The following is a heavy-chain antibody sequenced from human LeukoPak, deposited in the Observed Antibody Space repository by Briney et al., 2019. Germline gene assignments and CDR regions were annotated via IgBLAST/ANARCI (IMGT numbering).Heavy chain of an antibody. CDR1: GFTFSSYD. CDR2: IGTAGDT. CDR3: ARDRYGDYAIDS. J-gene: IGHJ4*02. V-gene: IGHV3-13*01. D-gene: IGHD4-17*01. Sequence: GGSLRLSCAASGFTFSSYDMHWVRQATGKGLEWVSAIGTAGDTYYPGSVKGRFTISRESAKNSLYLQMISLRVEDTAVYFCARDRYGDYAIDSWGQGTLVTVSS.